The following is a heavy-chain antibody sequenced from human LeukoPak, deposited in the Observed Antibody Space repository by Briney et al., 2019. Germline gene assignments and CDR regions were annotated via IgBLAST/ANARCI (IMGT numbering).Heavy chain of an antibody. CDR1: GFTFSSYA. V-gene: IGHV3-30-3*01. CDR3: AREGGSWAAYYFDY. J-gene: IGHJ4*02. Sequence: GRSLRLSCAASGFTFSSYAMPWVRQAPGKGLEWVAVISYDGSNKYYADSVKGRFTISRDNSKNTLYLQMNSLRAEDTAVYYCAREGGSWAAYYFDYWGQGTLVTVSS. CDR2: ISYDGSNK. D-gene: IGHD1-26*01.